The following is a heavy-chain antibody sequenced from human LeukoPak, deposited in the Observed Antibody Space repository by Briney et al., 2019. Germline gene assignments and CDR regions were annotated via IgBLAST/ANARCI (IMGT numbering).Heavy chain of an antibody. D-gene: IGHD2-2*01. V-gene: IGHV3-23*01. CDR1: GFTFSIYA. CDR2: ISGSGGSI. J-gene: IGHJ6*03. Sequence: GGSLRLSCAASGFTFSIYAMNWVRQAPGKGLEWVSGISGSGGSIYYADSVKGRFTIPRDNSKNTLFLQMNSLRAEDTAVYYCAKGTSPQYYYYMDVWGKGTTVTVSS. CDR3: AKGTSPQYYYYMDV.